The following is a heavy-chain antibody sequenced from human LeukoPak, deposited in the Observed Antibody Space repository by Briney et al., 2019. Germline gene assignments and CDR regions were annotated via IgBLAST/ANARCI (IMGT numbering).Heavy chain of an antibody. CDR1: GGSISSSSYY. D-gene: IGHD3-10*01. CDR2: IYYSGSS. CDR3: ARLGWFGELLYDYYYYGMDV. Sequence: SETLSLTCTVSGGSISSSSYYWGWIRRPPGKGLEWIGSIYYSGSSYYNPSLKSRVTISVDTSKNQFSLKLSSVTAADTAVYYRARLGWFGELLYDYYYYGMDVWGQGTTVTVSS. J-gene: IGHJ6*02. V-gene: IGHV4-39*01.